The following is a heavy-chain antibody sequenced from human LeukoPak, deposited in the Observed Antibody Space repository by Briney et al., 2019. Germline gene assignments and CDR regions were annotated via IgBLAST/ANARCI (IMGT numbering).Heavy chain of an antibody. CDR3: ARNSRGYYYYYMDV. J-gene: IGHJ6*03. V-gene: IGHV3-11*04. Sequence: GGSLRLSCAASGFTFSDYYMSWIRQAPGKGLEWVSYISSSGSTIYYADSVKGRFTISRDNAKNSLYLQLNSLRAEDTAVYYCARNSRGYYYYYMDVWGKGTTVTVSS. CDR1: GFTFSDYY. CDR2: ISSSGSTI.